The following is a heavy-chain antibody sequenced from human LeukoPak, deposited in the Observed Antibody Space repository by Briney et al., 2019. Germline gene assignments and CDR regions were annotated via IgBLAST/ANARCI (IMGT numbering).Heavy chain of an antibody. Sequence: PGGSLRLSCAASGFTFSSYGMSWVRQAPGKGLEWIGEINQSGSTNCDPSLKSRITMSIDTSKSQFSLNLRSVTAADTAVYYCARYVPVKTGTTRASFDYWGQGILVTVSS. CDR3: ARYVPVKTGTTRASFDY. CDR1: GFTFSSYG. CDR2: INQSGST. J-gene: IGHJ4*02. D-gene: IGHD1-1*01. V-gene: IGHV4-34*10.